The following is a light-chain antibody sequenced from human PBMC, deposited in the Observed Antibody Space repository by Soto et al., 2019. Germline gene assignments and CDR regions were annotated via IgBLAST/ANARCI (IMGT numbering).Light chain of an antibody. CDR2: GAS. J-gene: IGKJ1*01. V-gene: IGKV3-15*01. Sequence: EIVMAQSPATLSVSPGETAILSCRASQNIGSNLAWYQQRPGQAPRLLIYGASSRVTGIPARFSGSESGTDFTLTISSLQSEDFAVYHCQQYFNWWTFGQGTKVDIK. CDR1: QNIGSN. CDR3: QQYFNWWT.